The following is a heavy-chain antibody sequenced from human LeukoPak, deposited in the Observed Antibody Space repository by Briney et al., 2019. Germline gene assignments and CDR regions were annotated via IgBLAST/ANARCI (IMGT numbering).Heavy chain of an antibody. J-gene: IGHJ6*02. CDR3: AKGTTAASYYYYYSMDV. D-gene: IGHD1-1*01. V-gene: IGHV3-23*01. CDR1: GFTFGSYA. CDR2: ISDSGGS. Sequence: PGGSLRLSCAAAGFTFGSYAMNWVRQAPGKGLEWVSGISDSGGSTDSVKGRFTISRDNSKNTRYLQMNSLRAEDSAVYYCAKGTTAASYYYYYSMDVWGQGTTVTVSS.